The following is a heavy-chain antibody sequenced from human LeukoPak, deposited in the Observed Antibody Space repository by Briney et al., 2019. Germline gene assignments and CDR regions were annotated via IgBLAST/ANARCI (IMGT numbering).Heavy chain of an antibody. CDR1: GIPFSDYY. J-gene: IGHJ4*02. CDR2: ISSRGSTI. V-gene: IGHV3-11*04. Sequence: PGGPLRLSCAASGIPFSDYYMSWIRQAPGKGLEWVSYISSRGSTIYYADSVKGRFTISRDNSKSTLYLQMNSLRAEDTAVYYCAKGVGWFGESHFDYWGQGTLVTVSS. D-gene: IGHD3-10*01. CDR3: AKGVGWFGESHFDY.